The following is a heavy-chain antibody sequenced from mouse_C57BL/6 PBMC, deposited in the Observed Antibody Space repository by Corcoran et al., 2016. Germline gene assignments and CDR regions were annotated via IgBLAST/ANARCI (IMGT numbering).Heavy chain of an antibody. V-gene: IGHV1-76*01. CDR2: IYPGSGNT. Sequence: QVQLKQSGAELVRPGASVKLSCKASGYTFTDYYINWVKQRPGQGLEWIARIYPGSGNTYYNEKFKGKATLTAEKSSSTAYMQLSSLTSEDSAVYFCARDGGNAMDYWGQGTSVTVSS. CDR1: GYTFTDYY. CDR3: ARDGGNAMDY. J-gene: IGHJ4*01.